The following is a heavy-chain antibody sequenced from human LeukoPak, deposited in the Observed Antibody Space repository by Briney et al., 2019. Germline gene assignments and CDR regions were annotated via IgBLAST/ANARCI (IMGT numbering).Heavy chain of an antibody. CDR2: IYYSGST. CDR1: GGSISSYY. D-gene: IGHD3-16*01. Sequence: WETLSLTCTVSGGSISSYYWGWIRQPPGKGLEWIGYIYYSGSTNYNPSLKSRVSISVDSSKNQFSLKLSSVTAADTAVYYCARLNLRPWAFYYWGQGALVTVSS. J-gene: IGHJ4*02. V-gene: IGHV4-59*08. CDR3: ARLNLRPWAFYY.